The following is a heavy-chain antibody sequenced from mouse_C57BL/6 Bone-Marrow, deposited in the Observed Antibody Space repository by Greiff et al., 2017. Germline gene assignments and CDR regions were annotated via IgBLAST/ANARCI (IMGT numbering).Heavy chain of an antibody. D-gene: IGHD2-4*01. V-gene: IGHV5-6*01. J-gene: IGHJ3*01. Sequence: EVQLVESGGDLVKPGGSLKLSCAASGFTFSSYGMSWVRQTPDKRLEWVATISSGGSYTYYPDSVKGRFTISRDNAKNTLYLKMSSLKSEDTAMYYCARHRLRLFAYWGQGTLVTVSA. CDR1: GFTFSSYG. CDR3: ARHRLRLFAY. CDR2: ISSGGSYT.